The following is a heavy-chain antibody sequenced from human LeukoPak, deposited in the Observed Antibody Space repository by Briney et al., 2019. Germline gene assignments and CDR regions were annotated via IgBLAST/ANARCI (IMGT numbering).Heavy chain of an antibody. J-gene: IGHJ5*02. CDR1: GGSFSGYY. Sequence: PSETLSLTCAVYGGSFSGYYWSWIRQPPGKGLEWIGEINHSGSTNYNPSLKSRVTISVDTSKNQFSLKLSSVTAADTAVYYCARGPVLRFLEWFLAQNWFDPWGQGTLVTVSS. CDR3: ARGPVLRFLEWFLAQNWFDP. V-gene: IGHV4-34*01. CDR2: INHSGST. D-gene: IGHD3-3*01.